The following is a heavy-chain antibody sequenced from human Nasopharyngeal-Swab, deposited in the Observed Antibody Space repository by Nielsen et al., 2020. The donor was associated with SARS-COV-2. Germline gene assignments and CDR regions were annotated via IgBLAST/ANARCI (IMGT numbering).Heavy chain of an antibody. CDR1: GYIFTSYD. D-gene: IGHD3-3*01. CDR3: ARHGVAEDY. V-gene: IGHV1-18*01. CDR2: IGAYNGNT. J-gene: IGHJ4*02. Sequence: ASVKVSCKDSGYIFTSYDISWVRQARGQGLEWMGWIGAYNGNTNYAQKFQDRVTMTTDTSTSTVYMELRSLRSDDTAVYYCARHGVAEDYWGQGTLVTVSS.